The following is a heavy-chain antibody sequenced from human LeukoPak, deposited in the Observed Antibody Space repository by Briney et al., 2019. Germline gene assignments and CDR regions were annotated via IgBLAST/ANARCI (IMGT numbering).Heavy chain of an antibody. D-gene: IGHD4-23*01. Sequence: GGSLRLSCAASGFTFSNYAMNWVRQAPGKGLEWVSAISGSGDKTYYAASVKGRFTISRDNSKNTLYMQMNSLRAEDTAVYYCAKDLGGNAVRSRFDPWGQGTLVTVSS. CDR1: GFTFSNYA. CDR2: ISGSGDKT. CDR3: AKDLGGNAVRSRFDP. V-gene: IGHV3-23*01. J-gene: IGHJ5*02.